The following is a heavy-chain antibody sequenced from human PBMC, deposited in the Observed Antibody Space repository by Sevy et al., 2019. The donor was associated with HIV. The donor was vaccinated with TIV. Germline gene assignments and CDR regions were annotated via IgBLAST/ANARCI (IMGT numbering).Heavy chain of an antibody. J-gene: IGHJ4*02. CDR3: ARDFQCYDSSGYYSYYFDY. Sequence: GGSLRLSCSASGFTFSSYGMHWVRQAPGKGLEWVAVIWYDGSNKYYADSVKGRFTISRDNSKNTLYLQMNSLRAEDTAVYYCARDFQCYDSSGYYSYYFDYWGQGTLVTVSS. CDR2: IWYDGSNK. CDR1: GFTFSSYG. D-gene: IGHD3-22*01. V-gene: IGHV3-33*01.